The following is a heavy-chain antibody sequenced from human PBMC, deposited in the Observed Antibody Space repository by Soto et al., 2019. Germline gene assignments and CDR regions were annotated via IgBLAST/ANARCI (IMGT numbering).Heavy chain of an antibody. V-gene: IGHV3-33*01. Sequence: GGSLRLSCAASGFTFSSYGMHWVRQAPGKGLEWVAVIWYDGSNKYYADSVKGRFTISRDNSKNTLYLQMNSLRAEDTAVYYCASADTAMVYPDYWGQGTLVTVSS. J-gene: IGHJ4*02. CDR3: ASADTAMVYPDY. CDR1: GFTFSSYG. D-gene: IGHD5-18*01. CDR2: IWYDGSNK.